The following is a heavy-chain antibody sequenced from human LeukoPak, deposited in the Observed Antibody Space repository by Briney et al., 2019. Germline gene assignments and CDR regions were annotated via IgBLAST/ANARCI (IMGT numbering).Heavy chain of an antibody. CDR1: GYSFIGYY. D-gene: IGHD7-27*01. CDR2: INPNSGGA. V-gene: IGHV1-2*02. J-gene: IGHJ3*02. CDR3: AKSTNWGSISDGFDI. Sequence: EAAVKVSCKASGYSFIGYYIHWVRQXPGQGXXWMGXINPNSGGANYAQKFQGRVTMTRDTSISTVYMELTRLRSDDTAMYYCAKSTNWGSISDGFDIWGQGTMVTVAS.